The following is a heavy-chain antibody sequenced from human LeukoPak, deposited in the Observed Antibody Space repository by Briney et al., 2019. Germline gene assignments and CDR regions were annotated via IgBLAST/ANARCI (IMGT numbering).Heavy chain of an antibody. V-gene: IGHV4-34*01. CDR1: GGSFSGYY. Sequence: PSETLSLTCAVYGGSFSGYYWSWIRQPPGKGLEWIGEINHSGSTNYNPSLKSRVTISVDTSKNRFSLKLSSVTAADTAVCYCARGPLSHHYYDSSGYYLDYWGQGTLVTVSS. CDR3: ARGPLSHHYYDSSGYYLDY. J-gene: IGHJ4*02. CDR2: INHSGST. D-gene: IGHD3-22*01.